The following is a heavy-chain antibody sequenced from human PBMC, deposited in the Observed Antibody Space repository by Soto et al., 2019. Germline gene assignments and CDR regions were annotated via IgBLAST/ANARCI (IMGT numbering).Heavy chain of an antibody. Sequence: GGSLRLSCAASGFTFSSYSMNWVRQAPGKGLEWVSSISSSSSYIYYADSVKGRFTISRDNAKNSLYLQMNSLRAEDTAVYYCARDRSRWELLRRSGAFDIWGQGTMVTVSS. CDR1: GFTFSSYS. D-gene: IGHD1-26*01. V-gene: IGHV3-21*01. CDR2: ISSSSSYI. CDR3: ARDRSRWELLRRSGAFDI. J-gene: IGHJ3*02.